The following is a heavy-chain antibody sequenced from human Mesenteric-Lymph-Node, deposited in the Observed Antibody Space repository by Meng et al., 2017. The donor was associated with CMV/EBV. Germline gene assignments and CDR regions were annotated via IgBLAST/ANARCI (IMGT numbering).Heavy chain of an antibody. V-gene: IGHV3-30*04. D-gene: IGHD2-8*01. CDR1: GFTLSTYT. Sequence: GGSLRLSCVASGFTLSTYTMHWVRQAPGKGLEWVAVISYDGSNNDYVDSVKGRFTISRDNSKNTLYLQMNSLRAEDTAVYYCARDRRGGVLTSLRSYFDYWGQGTLVTVSS. J-gene: IGHJ4*02. CDR2: ISYDGSNN. CDR3: ARDRRGGVLTSLRSYFDY.